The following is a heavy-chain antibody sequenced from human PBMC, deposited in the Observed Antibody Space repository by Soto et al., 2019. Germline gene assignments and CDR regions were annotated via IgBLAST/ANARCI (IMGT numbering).Heavy chain of an antibody. CDR3: AHSRNLITEDAHVGDFDY. V-gene: IGHV2-5*02. D-gene: IGHD3-10*01. CDR2: IYWDDDE. CDR1: GFSLTTAGVG. J-gene: IGHJ4*02. Sequence: QINLKESGPTLVKPTQTLTLTCSFSGFSLTTAGVGVGWVRQSPGEALEWLALIYWDDDERYSPSLKTRLTLTKDTSKNLVVLKMTNMAPVDTATYYCAHSRNLITEDAHVGDFDYWGQGTLVTVSS.